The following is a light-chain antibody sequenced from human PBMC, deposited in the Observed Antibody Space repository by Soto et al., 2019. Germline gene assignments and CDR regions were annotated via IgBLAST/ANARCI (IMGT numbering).Light chain of an antibody. J-gene: IGKJ1*01. Sequence: EIVLTQSPGSLSLSPGEGATLSCRASQSVSSTFLAWYQQKPGQAPRLLIYGASYRATGIPDRFSGSGSGTDFTLAISRLEPDDFAVQYWQHYDDSRPTWTWGQGTKVEVK. CDR3: QHYDDSRPTWT. CDR1: QSVSSTF. CDR2: GAS. V-gene: IGKV3-20*01.